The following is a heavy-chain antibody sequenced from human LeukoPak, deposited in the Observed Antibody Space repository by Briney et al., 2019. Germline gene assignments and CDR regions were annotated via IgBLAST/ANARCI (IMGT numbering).Heavy chain of an antibody. D-gene: IGHD3-10*01. CDR1: GYSISSGYY. CDR3: ARGGTMVRGVIIRNNWFDP. CDR2: IYHSGST. V-gene: IGHV4-38-2*02. Sequence: SETLSLTCTVSGYSISSGYYWGWIRQPPGKGLEWIGSIYHSGSTYYNPSLKSRVTISVDTSKNQFSLKLSSVTAADTAVYYCARGGTMVRGVIIRNNWFDPWGQGTLVTVSS. J-gene: IGHJ5*02.